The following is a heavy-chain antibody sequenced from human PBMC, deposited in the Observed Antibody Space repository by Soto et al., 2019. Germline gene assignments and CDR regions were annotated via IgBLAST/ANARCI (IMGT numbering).Heavy chain of an antibody. Sequence: KPSETVSLTCTVSGGSISSGDFYWGWLRQPPGKGLEWIGYIYYSGSTYYNPSIKSRVTISVDTTNNQFSLKLSSVTAADTAVYYCARDFSDCSGGSCYSGWFDPWGQGTLVTVSS. V-gene: IGHV4-30-4*02. D-gene: IGHD2-15*01. CDR3: ARDFSDCSGGSCYSGWFDP. CDR1: GGSISSGDFY. CDR2: IYYSGST. J-gene: IGHJ5*02.